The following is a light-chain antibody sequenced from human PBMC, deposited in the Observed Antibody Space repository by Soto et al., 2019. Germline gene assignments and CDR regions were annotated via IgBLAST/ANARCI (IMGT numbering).Light chain of an antibody. CDR2: AAS. J-gene: IGKJ1*01. V-gene: IGKV1-6*01. CDR1: RAIGSD. Sequence: ATQMTQSPSSLSASVGDRITITCRASRAIGSDLSWYQQKPGKAPTLLIYAASNLQSGVPSRFRGGRSGTEFTLTVSSLQPEDFATYYCLQDHDDSWTFGQGTKVDIK. CDR3: LQDHDDSWT.